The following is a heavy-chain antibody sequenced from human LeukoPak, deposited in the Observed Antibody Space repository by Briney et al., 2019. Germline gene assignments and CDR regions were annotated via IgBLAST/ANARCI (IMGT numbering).Heavy chain of an antibody. J-gene: IGHJ6*03. CDR2: IYYSGST. CDR3: AREIAAAGIHTRYYYYMDV. V-gene: IGHV4-59*01. Sequence: SETLSLTCTVSGGSISSYYWSWIRQPPGKGLEWIGYIYYSGSTNYNPSLKSRVTISVDTSKNQFSLKLSSVTAADTAVYYCAREIAAAGIHTRYYYYMDVWGKGTTVTVSS. D-gene: IGHD6-13*01. CDR1: GGSISSYY.